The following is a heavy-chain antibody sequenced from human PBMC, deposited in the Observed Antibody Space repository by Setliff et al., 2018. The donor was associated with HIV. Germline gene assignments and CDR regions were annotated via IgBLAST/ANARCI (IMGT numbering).Heavy chain of an antibody. J-gene: IGHJ4*02. V-gene: IGHV4-34*01. CDR3: SRGTFGGVIAQYYFDY. CDR1: GGSFSGYY. D-gene: IGHD3-16*02. Sequence: SETLSLTFAVYGGSFSGYYWSWIRQPPGKGLEWIAEINHSGSTNYNPSLKRRATISVDTSQNQLSLNLSSATAADTAVYYCSRGTFGGVIAQYYFDYWGQGTLVTVSS. CDR2: INHSGST.